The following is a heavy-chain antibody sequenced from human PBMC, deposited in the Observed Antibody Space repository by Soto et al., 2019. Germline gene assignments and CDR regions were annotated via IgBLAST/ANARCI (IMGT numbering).Heavy chain of an antibody. CDR3: AKADETSSGYLVDY. D-gene: IGHD3-22*01. J-gene: IGHJ4*02. V-gene: IGHV3-43*01. CDR2: ISWDGGST. CDR1: GFTFSSYT. Sequence: GGSLRLSCAASGFTFSSYTMHWVRQAPGKGLEWVSLISWDGGSTYYADSVKGRFTISRDNSKNSLYLQMNSLRTEDTALYYCAKADETSSGYLVDYWGQGTLVTVSS.